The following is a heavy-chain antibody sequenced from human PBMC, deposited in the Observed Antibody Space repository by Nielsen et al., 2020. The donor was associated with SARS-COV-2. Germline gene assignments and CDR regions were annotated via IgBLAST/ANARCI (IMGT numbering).Heavy chain of an antibody. D-gene: IGHD3-22*01. CDR2: IYYSGST. V-gene: IGHV4-59*01. CDR3: ARDGGVHDSSGYYDWFDP. J-gene: IGHJ5*02. Sequence: SETLFLTCTVSGGSISSYYWSWIRQPPGKGLEWIGYIYYSGSTNYNPSLKSRVTISVDTSKNQFSLKLSSVTAADTAVYYCARDGGVHDSSGYYDWFDPWGQGTLVTVSS. CDR1: GGSISSYY.